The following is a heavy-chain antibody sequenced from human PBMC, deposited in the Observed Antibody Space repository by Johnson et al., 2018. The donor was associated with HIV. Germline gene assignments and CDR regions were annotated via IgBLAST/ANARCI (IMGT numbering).Heavy chain of an antibody. D-gene: IGHD6-13*01. Sequence: QVQLVESGGGVVQPGRSLRLSCAASGFTFSSYAMHWVRQAPGKGLEWVAVISYDGSNTYYADSVKGRFTISRDNSKNTLYLQMNSLRAEDTAVYYCASWGVGSSWNHDAFDIWGQGTMVTVSS. CDR2: ISYDGSNT. CDR3: ASWGVGSSWNHDAFDI. J-gene: IGHJ3*02. CDR1: GFTFSSYA. V-gene: IGHV3-30-3*01.